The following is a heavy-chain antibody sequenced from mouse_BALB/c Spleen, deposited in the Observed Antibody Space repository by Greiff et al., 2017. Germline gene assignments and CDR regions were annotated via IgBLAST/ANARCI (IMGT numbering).Heavy chain of an antibody. CDR2: IWAGGST. Sequence: VQLKESGPGLVAPSQSLSITCTVSGFSLTSYGVHWVRQPPGKGLEWLGVIWAGGSTNYNSALMSRLSISKDNSKSQVFLKMNSLQTDDTAMYYCARDEGDYWFAYWGQGTLVTVSA. D-gene: IGHD2-4*01. CDR1: GFSLTSYG. V-gene: IGHV2-9*02. J-gene: IGHJ3*01. CDR3: ARDEGDYWFAY.